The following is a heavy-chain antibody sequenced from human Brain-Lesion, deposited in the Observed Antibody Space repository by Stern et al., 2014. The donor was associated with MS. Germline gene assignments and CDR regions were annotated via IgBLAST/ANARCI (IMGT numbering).Heavy chain of an antibody. V-gene: IGHV4-61*02. J-gene: IGHJ6*02. CDR2: IFNSGST. CDR3: ARGRVVPGFQYYATDV. Sequence: QLQLQESGTGLVKPSQTLSLSCTVSGGSISSGGYYWRWIRQPAGKGLEWIGRIFNSGSTRYNPSLKSRVTISIDTSKNQFSLRLNPMTAADTAVYYCARGRVVPGFQYYATDVWGQGTTVIVSS. CDR1: GGSISSGGYY. D-gene: IGHD2-2*01.